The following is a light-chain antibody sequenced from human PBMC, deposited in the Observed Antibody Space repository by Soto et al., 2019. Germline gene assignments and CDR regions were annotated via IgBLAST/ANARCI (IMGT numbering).Light chain of an antibody. CDR3: SSYTRRSTRV. Sequence: QSALTQPASVSGSPGQSMTISCTGTSSDVGFYDYVSWYQHHPGKAPKLIIYEVKNRPSGVSNRFSGSKSGNTASLTISGLQAEDEADYYCSSYTRRSTRVFGGGTKLTVL. CDR1: SSDVGFYDY. V-gene: IGLV2-14*01. J-gene: IGLJ3*02. CDR2: EVK.